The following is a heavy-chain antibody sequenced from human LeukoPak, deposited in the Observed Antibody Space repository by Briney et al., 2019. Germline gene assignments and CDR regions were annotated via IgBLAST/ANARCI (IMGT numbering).Heavy chain of an antibody. D-gene: IGHD3-9*01. Sequence: SVKVSCKASGGTFSSYAISWVRQAPGQGLEWMGGIIPIFGTANYAQKFQGRVTITADESTSTAYMELSSLRSEDTAVCYCARAPLRPNDWYYFDYWGQGTLVTVSS. J-gene: IGHJ4*02. CDR2: IIPIFGTA. V-gene: IGHV1-69*01. CDR3: ARAPLRPNDWYYFDY. CDR1: GGTFSSYA.